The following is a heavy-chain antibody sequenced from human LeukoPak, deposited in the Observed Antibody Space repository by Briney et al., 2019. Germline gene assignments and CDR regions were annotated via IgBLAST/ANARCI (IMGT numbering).Heavy chain of an antibody. CDR3: AREIRQLRFLEWLPIHFDY. CDR1: GYSISSGYF. CDR2: IYQSETA. V-gene: IGHV4-38-2*02. J-gene: IGHJ4*02. Sequence: SETLSLTCTVSGYSISSGYFWGWMRQPPGKGLEWIGSIYQSETAHYDPSLKSRVTISVDTSKNQFSLKLRSVMAADTAVYYCAREIRQLRFLEWLPIHFDYWGQGTLVTVSS. D-gene: IGHD3-3*01.